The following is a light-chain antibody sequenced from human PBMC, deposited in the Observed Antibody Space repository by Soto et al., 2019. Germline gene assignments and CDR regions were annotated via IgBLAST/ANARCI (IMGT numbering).Light chain of an antibody. V-gene: IGKV3-20*01. CDR2: GAS. J-gene: IGKJ1*01. Sequence: EIVLTQSPGTLSLSPGEGATLSCRASQSISSSYLAWYQQKPGQAPRLLIYGASSRATGIPDRFSGSGSGTDVTLTISRLAPEELVVYYWQQYASSTGTFGPGTTVEIK. CDR1: QSISSSY. CDR3: QQYASSTGT.